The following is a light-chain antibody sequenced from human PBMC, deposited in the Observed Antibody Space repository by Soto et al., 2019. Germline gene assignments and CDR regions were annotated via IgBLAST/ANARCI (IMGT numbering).Light chain of an antibody. Sequence: EIVMTQSSATLSVSLGERATLSCRASQSVSNNLAWYQQKPGQTPRLLIYGASTRATGVPARFSGSGSGAEFTLTISSLQSEDFAVYYCQQYNNWPLTFGGGNKVAIK. J-gene: IGKJ4*01. V-gene: IGKV3-15*01. CDR2: GAS. CDR3: QQYNNWPLT. CDR1: QSVSNN.